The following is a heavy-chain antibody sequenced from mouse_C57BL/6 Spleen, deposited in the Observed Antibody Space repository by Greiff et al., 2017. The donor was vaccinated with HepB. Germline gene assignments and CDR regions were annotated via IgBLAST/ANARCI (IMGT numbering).Heavy chain of an antibody. V-gene: IGHV1-39*01. J-gene: IGHJ1*03. D-gene: IGHD1-1*01. CDR3: ARRAYYGSSYGYFDV. CDR2: INPNYGTT. Sequence: VQLQQSGPELVKPGASVKISCKASGYSFTDYNMNWVKQSNGKSLEWIGVINPNYGTTSYNQKFKGKATLTVDQSSSTAYMQHNSLTSEDTAVNYGARRAYYGSSYGYFDVWGTGTTVTVSS. CDR1: GYSFTDYN.